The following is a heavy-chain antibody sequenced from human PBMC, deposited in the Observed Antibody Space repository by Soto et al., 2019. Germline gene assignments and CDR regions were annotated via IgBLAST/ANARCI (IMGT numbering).Heavy chain of an antibody. Sequence: GGSLRLSCAASGFTFSSYWMHWVRQAPGKGLVWVSRINSDGSSTSYADSVKGRFTISRDNAKKKLYLQMNSLRAEDTAVYYCAKGYYGSGSYQGASYYYYYMDVWGKGTTVTVSS. V-gene: IGHV3-74*01. CDR2: INSDGSST. J-gene: IGHJ6*03. CDR3: AKGYYGSGSYQGASYYYYYMDV. D-gene: IGHD3-10*01. CDR1: GFTFSSYW.